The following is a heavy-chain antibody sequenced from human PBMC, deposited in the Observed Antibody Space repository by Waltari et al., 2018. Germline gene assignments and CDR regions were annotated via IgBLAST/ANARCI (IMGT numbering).Heavy chain of an antibody. CDR3: AYLVPTGSDHYLDD. V-gene: IGHV3-7*01. Sequence: EVQLVESGGGLVQPGGSLRLSCAVSGFTFNSYWMSWVRQAPGNGLEWVAKIRPDGSHEYYLDSVKGRFSISRDNAKNSLELLMNSLRAEDTAIYYCAYLVPTGSDHYLDDWGQRTLVTVSS. J-gene: IGHJ4*02. CDR1: GFTFNSYW. CDR2: IRPDGSHE. D-gene: IGHD2-8*01.